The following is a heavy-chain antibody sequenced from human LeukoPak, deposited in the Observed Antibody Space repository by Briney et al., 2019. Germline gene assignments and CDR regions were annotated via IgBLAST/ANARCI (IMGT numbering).Heavy chain of an antibody. J-gene: IGHJ3*02. CDR2: INPSGGST. CDR1: GYTFTSYY. V-gene: IGHV1-46*01. D-gene: IGHD2-21*02. CDR3: ARDWTHCGGDCYFLFGSFGAFDI. Sequence: GASVKVSCKASGYTFTSYYMHWVRQAPGQGLEWMGIINPSGGSTSYAQKFQGGVTMTRDTSTSTVYMELSSLRSEDTAVYYCARDWTHCGGDCYFLFGSFGAFDIWGQGTMVTVSS.